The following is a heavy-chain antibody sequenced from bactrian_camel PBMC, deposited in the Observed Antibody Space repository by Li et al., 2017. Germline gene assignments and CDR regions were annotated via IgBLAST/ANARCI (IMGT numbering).Heavy chain of an antibody. D-gene: IGHD8*01. V-gene: IGHV3S40*01. J-gene: IGHJ6*01. CDR1: GFTFSNYA. Sequence: VQLVESGGGLVQPGGSLRLSCAASGFTFSNYAVSWVRQTPAKGLEWVATIASGGGGTTAYRDSVKGRFTISRDNAKNTLYLQMDSLKPDDTAVYYCVRAWSDFDYWGQGTQVTVS. CDR3: VRAWSDFDY. CDR2: IASGGGGTT.